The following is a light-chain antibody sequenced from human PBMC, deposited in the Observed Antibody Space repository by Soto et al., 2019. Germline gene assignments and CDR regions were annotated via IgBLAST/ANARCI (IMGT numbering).Light chain of an antibody. V-gene: IGKV3-20*01. Sequence: ESVLTQSPGTLCLAPGERATLSWRAGQSVSNNYLAWYQQKPGQAPRLLIYGASNRATGIPDRFSGSGSGTDFNLSIRRLEPEAFAVYYCQQYGSSGTFGQGTKVDIK. J-gene: IGKJ1*01. CDR3: QQYGSSGT. CDR1: QSVSNNY. CDR2: GAS.